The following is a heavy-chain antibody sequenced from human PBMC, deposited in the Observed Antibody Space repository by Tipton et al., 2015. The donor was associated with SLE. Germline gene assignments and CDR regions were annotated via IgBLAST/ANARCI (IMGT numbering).Heavy chain of an antibody. CDR2: ISSNGGST. J-gene: IGHJ4*02. V-gene: IGHV3-64*04. Sequence: SLRLSCAASGFTFSSYAMHWVRQAPGKGLEYVSAISSNGGSTYYADSVKGRFTISRDNSKNTLYLQMNSLRAEDTAVYYCAKDGRHYFDYWGQGTLVTVSS. CDR3: AKDGRHYFDY. CDR1: GFTFSSYA.